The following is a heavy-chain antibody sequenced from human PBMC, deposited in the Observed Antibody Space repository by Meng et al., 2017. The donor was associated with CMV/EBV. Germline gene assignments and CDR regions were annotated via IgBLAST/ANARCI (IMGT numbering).Heavy chain of an antibody. J-gene: IGHJ5*02. D-gene: IGHD3-9*01. CDR1: FSSYA. Sequence: FSSYAISWGRQAPGQGLEWMGGIIPIFGTANYAQKFQGRVTITTDESTSTAYMELSSLRSEDTAVYYCARVAYYDILTGYDNWFDPWGQGTLVTVSS. CDR2: IIPIFGTA. V-gene: IGHV1-69*05. CDR3: ARVAYYDILTGYDNWFDP.